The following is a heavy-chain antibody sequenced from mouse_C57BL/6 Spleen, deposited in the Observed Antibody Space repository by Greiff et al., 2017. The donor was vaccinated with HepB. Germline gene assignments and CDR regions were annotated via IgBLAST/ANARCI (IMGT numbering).Heavy chain of an antibody. D-gene: IGHD1-1*01. CDR2: IDPNSGGT. J-gene: IGHJ4*01. Sequence: QVQLKQPGAELVKPGASVKLSCKASGYTFTSYWMHWVKQRPGRGLEWIGRIDPNSGGTKYNEKFKSKATLTVDKPSSTAYMQLSSLTSEDSAVYYCARGLYYGSSFYAMDYWGQGTSVTVSS. V-gene: IGHV1-72*01. CDR3: ARGLYYGSSFYAMDY. CDR1: GYTFTSYW.